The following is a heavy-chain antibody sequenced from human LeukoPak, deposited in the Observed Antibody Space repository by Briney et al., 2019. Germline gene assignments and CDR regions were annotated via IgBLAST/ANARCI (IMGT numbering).Heavy chain of an antibody. V-gene: IGHV4-34*01. Sequence: SETLSLTCAVCGGSFSGYYWSWIRQPPGKGLEWIGEINHSGSTNYNPSLKSRVTFSVDTSKNQFSLKLSSVTAADTAVYYCARGGLYYYDSSGQMGLDYWGQGTLVTVSS. CDR3: ARGGLYYYDSSGQMGLDY. CDR1: GGSFSGYY. J-gene: IGHJ4*02. CDR2: INHSGST. D-gene: IGHD3-22*01.